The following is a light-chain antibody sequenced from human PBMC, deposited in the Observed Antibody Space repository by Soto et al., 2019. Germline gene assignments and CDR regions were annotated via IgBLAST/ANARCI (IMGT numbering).Light chain of an antibody. V-gene: IGKV3-15*01. CDR3: QHYNNWPPWT. CDR2: GAS. Sequence: EIVMTQSPATLSVSPGERATLSCRASQSVSSNLAWYQQKPGQAPRLLIYGASTRATGIPARFSGSGSGTEFTLTISCLQSEYFAIYYCQHYNNWPPWTFGQGTKVEIK. J-gene: IGKJ1*01. CDR1: QSVSSN.